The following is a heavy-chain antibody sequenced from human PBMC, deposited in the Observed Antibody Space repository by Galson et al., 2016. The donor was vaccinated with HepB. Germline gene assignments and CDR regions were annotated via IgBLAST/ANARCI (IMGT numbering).Heavy chain of an antibody. J-gene: IGHJ6*03. CDR1: GASISGSEYY. V-gene: IGHV4-39*01. CDR2: IYYTENT. CDR3: ATGIVVAGKYYYYYMDV. Sequence: SETLSLTCTVSGASISGSEYYWGWIRQPPGRGLEWIGSIYYTENTYYNPSLKSRVTISVDTSKNQFSLRLNSVTAADTGVYYCATGIVVAGKYYYYYMDVWGKGTTVTGSS. D-gene: IGHD6-19*01.